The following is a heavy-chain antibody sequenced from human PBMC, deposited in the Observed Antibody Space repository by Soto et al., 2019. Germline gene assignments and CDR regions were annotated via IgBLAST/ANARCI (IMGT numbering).Heavy chain of an antibody. Sequence: QVQLVQSGAEVKKPGSSVKVACTASGGTFNTSPISWVLQVPGQGLEWLGTIIPLLDIANYAQTCQGRVTITADKSTSTAYMELSSVESEETAVYYCARGPRGVVVAPAALPSPLYDWGQGTLVTFSS. CDR3: ARGPRGVVVAPAALPSPLYD. J-gene: IGHJ4*02. V-gene: IGHV1-69*02. CDR2: IIPLLDIA. CDR1: GGTFNTSP. D-gene: IGHD2-2*01.